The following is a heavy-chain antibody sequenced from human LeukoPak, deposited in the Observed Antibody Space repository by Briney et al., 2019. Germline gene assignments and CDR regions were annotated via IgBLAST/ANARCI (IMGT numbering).Heavy chain of an antibody. CDR1: GFTVSSNY. J-gene: IGHJ4*02. V-gene: IGHV3-53*01. CDR2: IYSGGST. D-gene: IGHD4-17*01. CDR3: ARLQPGDYLDY. Sequence: GGSLRFSCAASGFTVSSNYMSWVRQAPGKGLEWVSVIYSGGSTYYADSVKGRFTISRDNAKNSLYLQMNSLRAEDTAVYYCARLQPGDYLDYWGQGTLVTVSS.